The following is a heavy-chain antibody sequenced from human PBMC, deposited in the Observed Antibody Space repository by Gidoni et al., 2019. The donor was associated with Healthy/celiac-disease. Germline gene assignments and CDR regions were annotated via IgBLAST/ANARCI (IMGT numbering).Heavy chain of an antibody. CDR2: IYSGGST. CDR1: GFTVSSNY. V-gene: IGHV3-53*02. D-gene: IGHD2-15*01. Sequence: EVQLVETGGGLIQPGGSLRLSCAASGFTVSSNYMSWVRQAPGKGLEWVSVIYSGGSTYYADSVKGRFTISRDNSKNTLYLQMNSLRAEDTAVYYCARAYCSGGSCYPFYGMDVWGQGTTVTVSS. CDR3: ARAYCSGGSCYPFYGMDV. J-gene: IGHJ6*02.